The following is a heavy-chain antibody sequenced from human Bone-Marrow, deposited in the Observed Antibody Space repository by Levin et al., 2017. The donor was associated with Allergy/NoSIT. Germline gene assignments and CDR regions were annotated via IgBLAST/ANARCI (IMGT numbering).Heavy chain of an antibody. CDR2: IYYSGST. CDR3: ARGIDLPYAFDI. Sequence: LSLTCTVSGGSISSGGYYWSWLRQHPGKGLEWIGYIYYSGSTYYNPSLKSRVTISVDTSKNQFSLKLSSVTAADTVVYYCARGIDLPYAFDIWGQGTMVTVSS. J-gene: IGHJ3*02. D-gene: IGHD2-21*01. CDR1: GGSISSGGYY. V-gene: IGHV4-31*03.